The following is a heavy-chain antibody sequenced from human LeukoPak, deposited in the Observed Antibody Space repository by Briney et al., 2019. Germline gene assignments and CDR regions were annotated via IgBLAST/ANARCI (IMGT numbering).Heavy chain of an antibody. CDR1: GGSFSGYY. D-gene: IGHD3-10*01. CDR2: INHSGST. V-gene: IGHV4-34*01. Sequence: SETLSLTCAVYGGSFSGYYWSWIRQPPGKGLEWIGEINHSGSTNYNPSLKSRVTISVDTSKNQFSLKLSSVTAADTAVYYCARGRPTRGHCFDYWGQGTLVTVSS. CDR3: ARGRPTRGHCFDY. J-gene: IGHJ4*02.